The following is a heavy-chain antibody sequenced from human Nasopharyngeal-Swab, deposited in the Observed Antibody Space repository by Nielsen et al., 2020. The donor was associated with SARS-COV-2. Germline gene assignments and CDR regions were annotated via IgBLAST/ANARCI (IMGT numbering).Heavy chain of an antibody. CDR3: ARHGGMELPLVYYYYYMDV. J-gene: IGHJ6*03. V-gene: IGHV5-10-1*01. D-gene: IGHD1-7*01. Sequence: GESLKISCKGSGYSFTSYWISWVRQMPGKGLEWMGRIDPSDSYTNYSPSFQGHVTISADKSISTAYLQWSSLKASDTAMYYCARHGGMELPLVYYYYYMDVWGKGTTVTVSS. CDR1: GYSFTSYW. CDR2: IDPSDSYT.